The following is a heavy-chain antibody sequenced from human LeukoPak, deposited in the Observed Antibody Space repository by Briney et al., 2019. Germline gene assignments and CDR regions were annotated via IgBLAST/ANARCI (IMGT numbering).Heavy chain of an antibody. CDR3: AREVGAVAGNLVDY. CDR2: IYYSGST. Sequence: PSQTLSLTCTVSGGSISSGGYYWSWIRQHPGKGLEWIGYIYYSGSTYYNPSLKSRVTISVDTSKNQFSPKLSSVTAADTAVYYCAREVGAVAGNLVDYWGQGTLVTVSS. J-gene: IGHJ4*02. CDR1: GGSISSGGYY. D-gene: IGHD6-19*01. V-gene: IGHV4-31*03.